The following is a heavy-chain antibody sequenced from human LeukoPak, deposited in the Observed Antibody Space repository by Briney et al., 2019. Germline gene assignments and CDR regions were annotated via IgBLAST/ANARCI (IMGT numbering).Heavy chain of an antibody. CDR1: GYSFTSYW. Sequence: GESLKISCKGSGYSFTSYWIGWVRQMPGKGLEWMGIIYPGDSDTRYSPSFQGQVTISADKSISTAYLQWSSLKASDTAMYYCARCIGECSGGSCYSEPWGQGTLVTVSS. V-gene: IGHV5-51*01. J-gene: IGHJ5*02. CDR2: IYPGDSDT. D-gene: IGHD2-15*01. CDR3: ARCIGECSGGSCYSEP.